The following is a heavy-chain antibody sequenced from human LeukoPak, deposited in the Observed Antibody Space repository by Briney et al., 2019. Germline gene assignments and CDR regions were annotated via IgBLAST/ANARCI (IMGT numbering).Heavy chain of an antibody. CDR2: ISGNGGST. V-gene: IGHV3-23*01. CDR1: KFNIRNYG. D-gene: IGHD3-10*01. J-gene: IGHJ4*01. CDR3: ARDLSYGSGSYPYY. Sequence: GGSLRLSCTTPKFNIRNYGLTWVGQAPGKELEWVSSISGNGGSTQYADSVQGRFTICRDNSKNTLYLQMNSLRAEDTAVYYCARDLSYGSGSYPYYWGQGTLVTVSS.